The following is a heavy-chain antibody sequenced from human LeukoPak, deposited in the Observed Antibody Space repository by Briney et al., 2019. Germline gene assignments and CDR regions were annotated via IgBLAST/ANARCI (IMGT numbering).Heavy chain of an antibody. CDR2: IYSGGRT. CDR3: ASYRYGSSFAFDI. Sequence: GGSLRLSCAASGLTVSNNYMSWVRQAPGKGLEWVSLIYSGGRTYYADSVKGRFTISRDNSKNTLYLQMNSLRAEDTAVYYCASYRYGSSFAFDIWGQGTMVTVSS. J-gene: IGHJ3*02. CDR1: GLTVSNNY. V-gene: IGHV3-66*01. D-gene: IGHD6-6*01.